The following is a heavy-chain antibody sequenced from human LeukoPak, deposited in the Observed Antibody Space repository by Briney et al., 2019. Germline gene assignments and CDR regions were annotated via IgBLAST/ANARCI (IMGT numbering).Heavy chain of an antibody. CDR1: GFTFSSNS. CDR3: PLELGEGFDY. J-gene: IGHJ4*02. V-gene: IGHV3-48*01. D-gene: IGHD1-7*01. Sequence: GGSLRLSCAASGFTFSSNSMNWVRQAPGKGLEWVSYISSSSGTIYYADSVKGRFTISRDNAKNSLYLQMNSLRAEDTAVYYCPLELGEGFDYWGQGTLVTVSS. CDR2: ISSSSGTI.